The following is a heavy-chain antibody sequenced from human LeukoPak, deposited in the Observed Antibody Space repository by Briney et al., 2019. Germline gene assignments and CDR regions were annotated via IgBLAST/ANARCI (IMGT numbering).Heavy chain of an antibody. Sequence: QPGGSLRLSCAASGFTFSSYWMSWVRQAPGKGLEWVANIKQDGSEKYYVDSVKGRFTISRDNAKNSLYLQMNSLRAEDTAVYYCARDSPHPRIAAAGPDGDYWGQGTLVTASS. CDR1: GFTFSSYW. CDR2: IKQDGSEK. J-gene: IGHJ4*02. D-gene: IGHD6-13*01. V-gene: IGHV3-7*01. CDR3: ARDSPHPRIAAAGPDGDY.